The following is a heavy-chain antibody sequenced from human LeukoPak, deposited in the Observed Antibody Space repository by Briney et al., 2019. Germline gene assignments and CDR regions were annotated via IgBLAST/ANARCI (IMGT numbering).Heavy chain of an antibody. J-gene: IGHJ4*02. CDR2: ISGSGVTT. Sequence: PGGSLRLASTASGFAFSSYAMSWVRQPPGKGLEWVSAISGSGVTTYYADFVMGGFTISRDSSKNTLYVQMNRLRAEDTAVYYCAKANRDYDFWSGYPCFEYWGQGTLVTVSS. CDR3: AKANRDYDFWSGYPCFEY. D-gene: IGHD3-3*01. V-gene: IGHV3-23*01. CDR1: GFAFSSYA.